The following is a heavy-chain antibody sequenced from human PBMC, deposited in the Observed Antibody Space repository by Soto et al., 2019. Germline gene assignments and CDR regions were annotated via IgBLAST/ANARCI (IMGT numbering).Heavy chain of an antibody. D-gene: IGHD5-18*01. CDR1: GFTFSSYG. J-gene: IGHJ6*02. V-gene: IGHV3-33*01. CDR2: IWYDGSNK. Sequence: SLRLSCAASGFTFSSYGMHWVRQAPGKGLEWVAVIWYDGSNKYYADSVKGRFTISRDNSKNTLYLQMNSLRAEDTAVYYCARCTWIQLWLLSPPPHYGMDVWGQGTTVTVSS. CDR3: ARCTWIQLWLLSPPPHYGMDV.